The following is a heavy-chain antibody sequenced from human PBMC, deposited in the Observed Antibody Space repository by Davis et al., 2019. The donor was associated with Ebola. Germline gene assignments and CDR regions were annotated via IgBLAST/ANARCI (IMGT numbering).Heavy chain of an antibody. J-gene: IGHJ5*02. CDR3: ARGKWFDP. CDR1: GFILTNYA. Sequence: ASVKVSCKASGFILTNYAIHWVRQAPGQRLEWMGWVHGGNGNTKYSQKFQGRVTLTADKATNTAYMELSGLRFDDTAVYYCARGKWFDPWGQGTLVSVTS. V-gene: IGHV1-3*01. CDR2: VHGGNGNT.